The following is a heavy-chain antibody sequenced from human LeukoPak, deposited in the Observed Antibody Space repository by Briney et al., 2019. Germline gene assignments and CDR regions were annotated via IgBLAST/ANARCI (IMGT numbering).Heavy chain of an antibody. CDR2: IYTSGST. Sequence: SQTLSLTCTVSGGSISSGSYYWSWIRQPAGKGLEWIGRIYTSGSTNYNPSLKSRVTISVDTSKNQFSLKLSSVTAADTAVYYCARVSGPWNDVSFGMDVWGQGTTVTVSS. CDR3: ARVSGPWNDVSFGMDV. J-gene: IGHJ6*02. D-gene: IGHD1-1*01. CDR1: GGSISSGSYY. V-gene: IGHV4-61*02.